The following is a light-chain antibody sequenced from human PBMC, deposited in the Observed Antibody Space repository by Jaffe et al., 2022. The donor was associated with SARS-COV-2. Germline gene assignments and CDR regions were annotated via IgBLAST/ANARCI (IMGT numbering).Light chain of an antibody. CDR2: KAS. CDR1: QSINNW. V-gene: IGKV1-5*03. Sequence: DIQMTQSPSTLSASVGDRVTITCRASQSINNWLAWYQQTPGKAPKLLIYKASSLETGVPSRFSGSGSGTEFTLTISSLQPDDSATYYCQQYNSLHSFGQGTKLEVK. J-gene: IGKJ2*03. CDR3: QQYNSLHS.